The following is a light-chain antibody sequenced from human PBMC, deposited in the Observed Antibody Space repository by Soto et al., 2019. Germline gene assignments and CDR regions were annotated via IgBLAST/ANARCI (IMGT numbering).Light chain of an antibody. CDR3: CSFAGSNNFPYV. Sequence: QSALTQPRSVSGSPGQSVTISCTGTSSDVGGYNYVSWYQQHPGKAPKLMIYDVSKRPSGVPNRFSGSKSGNTASLTISGLQAEDEADYYRCSFAGSNNFPYVFGTGTKVTVL. J-gene: IGLJ1*01. V-gene: IGLV2-11*01. CDR1: SSDVGGYNY. CDR2: DVS.